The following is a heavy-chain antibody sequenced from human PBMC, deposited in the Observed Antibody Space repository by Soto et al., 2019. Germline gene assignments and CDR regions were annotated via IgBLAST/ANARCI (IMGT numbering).Heavy chain of an antibody. D-gene: IGHD3-3*01. V-gene: IGHV1-69*13. CDR3: ARELDFWSGYWGREDYYGMDV. CDR1: GGTFSSYA. Sequence: SVKVSCKASGGTFSSYAISWVRQAPGQGLEWMGGIIPIFGTANYAQKFQGRVTITADESTSTAYMELSSLRSEDTAVHYCARELDFWSGYWGREDYYGMDVWGQGTTVTVSS. J-gene: IGHJ6*02. CDR2: IIPIFGTA.